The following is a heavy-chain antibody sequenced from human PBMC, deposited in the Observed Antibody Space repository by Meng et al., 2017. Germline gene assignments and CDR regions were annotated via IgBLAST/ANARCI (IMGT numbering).Heavy chain of an antibody. CDR3: ARVDRNDDADFDY. CDR1: GGTFSSYA. V-gene: IGHV1-69*14. Sequence: VEAVQSVAAVKKPGSSVKVSCKASGGTFSSYAISWVRQAPGQGLEWMGGIIPIFGTANYAQKFQGRVTITADKSTSTAYMELSSLRSEDTAVYYCARVDRNDDADFDYWGQGTLVTVSS. CDR2: IIPIFGTA. J-gene: IGHJ4*02. D-gene: IGHD1-1*01.